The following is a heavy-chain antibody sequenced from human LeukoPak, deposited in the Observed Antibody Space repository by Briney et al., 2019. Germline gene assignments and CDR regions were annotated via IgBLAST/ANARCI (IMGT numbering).Heavy chain of an antibody. CDR3: ARDYGYSYDY. D-gene: IGHD5-18*01. Sequence: GLCLGLSQAAAGLTFSSYWLHWLRQAPGKGLVWVSRINSAGSSTTYADSVKGRFTISRDNAKNTLYLQMNSLRAEDTAVYYCARDYGYSYDYWGQGTLVTVSS. V-gene: IGHV3-74*01. CDR2: INSAGSST. CDR1: GLTFSSYW. J-gene: IGHJ4*02.